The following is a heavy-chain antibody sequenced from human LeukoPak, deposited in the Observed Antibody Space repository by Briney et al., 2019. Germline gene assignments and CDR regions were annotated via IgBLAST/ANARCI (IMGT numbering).Heavy chain of an antibody. CDR3: ARVPSGYCSSTSCFLNWFDP. D-gene: IGHD2-2*03. CDR1: GGSISSGGYY. V-gene: IGHV4-31*03. Sequence: DPSQTLSLTCTVSGGSISSGGYYWSWIRQHSGKGLEWIGYIYYSGSTYYNPSLKSRVTISVDTSKNQFSLKLSSVTAADTAVYYCARVPSGYCSSTSCFLNWFDPWGQGTLVTVSS. CDR2: IYYSGST. J-gene: IGHJ5*02.